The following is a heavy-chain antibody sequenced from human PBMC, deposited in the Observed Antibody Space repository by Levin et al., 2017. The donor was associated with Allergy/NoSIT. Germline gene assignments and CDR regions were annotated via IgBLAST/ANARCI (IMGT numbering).Heavy chain of an antibody. CDR1: GASISSNLYY. V-gene: IGHV4-39*01. CDR3: TRHQQVTGGSLLDS. J-gene: IGHJ4*02. D-gene: IGHD2-8*02. Sequence: SETLSLTCTVSGASISSNLYYGGWIRQPPGKGLEWIGFAHYTGRTYYNPSLKSRVTISVDTSKTQFSLSLTSVTAADTAVYYCTRHQQVTGGSLLDSWGQGTLVTVSS. CDR2: AHYTGRT.